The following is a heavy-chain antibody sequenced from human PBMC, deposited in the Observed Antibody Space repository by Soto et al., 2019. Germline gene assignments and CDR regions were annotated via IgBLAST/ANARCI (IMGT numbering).Heavy chain of an antibody. CDR3: TSRGVSHDY. CDR1: GFTFSGSA. V-gene: IGHV3-73*01. J-gene: IGHJ4*02. D-gene: IGHD3-10*01. CDR2: IRSKANSYAT. Sequence: EVQLVESGGGLVQPGGSLKLSCAASGFTFSGSAMHWVRQASGKGLEWVGRIRSKANSYATAYAASVKGRFTISRDDSKNTAYLQMNSLKTEDTAVYYCTSRGVSHDYWGQGTLVTVSS.